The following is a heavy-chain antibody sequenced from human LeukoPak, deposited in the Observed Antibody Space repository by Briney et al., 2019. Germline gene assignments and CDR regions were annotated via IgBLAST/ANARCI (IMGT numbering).Heavy chain of an antibody. CDR2: IRDSGDST. J-gene: IGHJ4*02. CDR3: AKWGSGWYPCASLGY. V-gene: IGHV3-23*01. CDR1: GFTFSSYA. Sequence: PGGSLRLSCAASGFTFSSYAMSWVRQAPGKGLEWVSSIRDSGDSTYYTGSVKGRFTISRDNSKNTLYLQMNSLRAEDTAVYYCAKWGSGWYPCASLGYWGQGTLVTVSS. D-gene: IGHD6-13*01.